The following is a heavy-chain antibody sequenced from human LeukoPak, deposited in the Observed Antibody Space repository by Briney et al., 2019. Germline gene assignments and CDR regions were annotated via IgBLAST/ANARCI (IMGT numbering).Heavy chain of an antibody. D-gene: IGHD4-17*01. CDR1: GFTFNTYA. Sequence: QPGGSLRLSCAASGFTFNTYAMSWVRQAPGKGLEWVSSISENGESTYYADSVKGRFTIPRDNSRNTLYLQMNSLRAEDTAVFYCASYFHYGDYASLWYWGQGTLVTVSS. CDR3: ASYFHYGDYASLWY. V-gene: IGHV3-23*01. CDR2: ISENGEST. J-gene: IGHJ4*02.